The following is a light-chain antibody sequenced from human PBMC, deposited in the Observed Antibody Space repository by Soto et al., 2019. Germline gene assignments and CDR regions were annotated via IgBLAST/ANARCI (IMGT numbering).Light chain of an antibody. CDR3: QQRSNWPLT. J-gene: IGKJ4*01. V-gene: IGKV3-11*01. Sequence: EIVLTQSPAPLSLSPGERTTLSCRASQSVSSYLAWYQQKRGQAPRLLIYDSSKRATGIPARFSGSGSGTDFSLIISSLEPEDVAVYYCQQRSNWPLTLGGGTKVDIK. CDR2: DSS. CDR1: QSVSSY.